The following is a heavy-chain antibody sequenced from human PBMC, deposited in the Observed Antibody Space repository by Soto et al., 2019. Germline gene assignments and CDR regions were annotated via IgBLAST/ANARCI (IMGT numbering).Heavy chain of an antibody. CDR2: INHSGGT. Sequence: SETLSLTYGVYGGPFSAYYWSWIRQPPGKGLEWIGEINHSGGTYYNPSLRSRVTISVDTSKNQFSLKLSSVTAADTAVYYRARRQIAARPGYYYYYYMDVWGKGTTVTVSS. D-gene: IGHD6-6*01. V-gene: IGHV4-34*01. CDR3: ARRQIAARPGYYYYYYMDV. J-gene: IGHJ6*03. CDR1: GGPFSAYY.